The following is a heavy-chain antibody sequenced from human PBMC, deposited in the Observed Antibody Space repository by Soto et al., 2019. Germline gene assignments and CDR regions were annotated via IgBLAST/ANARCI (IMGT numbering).Heavy chain of an antibody. V-gene: IGHV4-34*01. CDR3: ARDKITGLFDY. J-gene: IGHJ4*02. Sequence: QVQLQQWGAGLLKPSETLSLTCAVYGGSFSGYYWTWVRQPPGTGLEWIGEINHSGSTNYNPSLKSRVTTTVDTSKNQFSLKLTSVTGADAAVYYCARDKITGLFDYWGQGTLVTVSS. CDR2: INHSGST. D-gene: IGHD2-8*02. CDR1: GGSFSGYY.